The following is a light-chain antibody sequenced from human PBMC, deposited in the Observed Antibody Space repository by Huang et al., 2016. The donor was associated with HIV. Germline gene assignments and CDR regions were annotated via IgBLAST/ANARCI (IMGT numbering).Light chain of an antibody. Sequence: DIVMTQSPDSLAVSLGERATINCKSSQSVLHHSNNKNYLAWYQQKPGQPPKLRFYWASTRESGVPDRFSGGGSGTDFTLAISSLQAEDVAVYYCQQYYSSPLTFGGGTKVEMK. V-gene: IGKV4-1*01. CDR1: QSVLHHSNNKNY. CDR3: QQYYSSPLT. CDR2: WAS. J-gene: IGKJ4*01.